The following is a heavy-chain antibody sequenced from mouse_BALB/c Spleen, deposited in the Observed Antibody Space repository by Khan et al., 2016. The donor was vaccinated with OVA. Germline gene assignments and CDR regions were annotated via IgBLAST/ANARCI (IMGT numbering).Heavy chain of an antibody. CDR1: GFSLTNYG. J-gene: IGHJ2*01. CDR3: AKNRNGYFDY. V-gene: IGHV2-2*02. Sequence: QMQLEESGPGLVQPSQSLSITCTVTGFSLTNYGVHWVRQSPGKGLEWLGVIWSGGITDYNATFISRLSISKDISKSQVFFKMNSLQANDTAIYYCAKNRNGYFDYGGQGTTLTVSS. D-gene: IGHD1-1*02. CDR2: IWSGGIT.